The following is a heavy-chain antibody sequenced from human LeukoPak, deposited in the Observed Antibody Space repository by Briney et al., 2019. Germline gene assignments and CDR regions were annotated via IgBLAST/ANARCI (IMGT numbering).Heavy chain of an antibody. CDR2: XXXXXST. V-gene: IGHV3-53*01. D-gene: IGHD2-15*01. J-gene: IGHJ6*02. CDR1: GFTVSSNY. CDR3: ASRYCSGGSCYLVHYYYGMDV. Sequence: GGSLRLSCAASGFTVSSNYMSWVRQAPGKGLXXXXXXXXXXSTYYADSVKGRFTISRDNSKNTLYLQMNSLRAEDTAVYYCASRYCSGGSCYLVHYYYGMDVWGQGTTVTVSS.